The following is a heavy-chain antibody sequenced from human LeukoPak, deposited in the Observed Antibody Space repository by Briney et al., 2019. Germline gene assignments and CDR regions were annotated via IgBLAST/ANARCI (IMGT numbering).Heavy chain of an antibody. D-gene: IGHD2-8*01. V-gene: IGHV4-30-4*08. Sequence: SETLSLTCTVSGGSISSGDHYWSWIRQPPGKGLEWIGYIYYSGSTYYNPSLKSRVTISVDTSKNQFSLKLSSVTAADTAVYYCARELMGYYYYMDVWGKGTTVTVSS. J-gene: IGHJ6*03. CDR2: IYYSGST. CDR3: ARELMGYYYYMDV. CDR1: GGSISSGDHY.